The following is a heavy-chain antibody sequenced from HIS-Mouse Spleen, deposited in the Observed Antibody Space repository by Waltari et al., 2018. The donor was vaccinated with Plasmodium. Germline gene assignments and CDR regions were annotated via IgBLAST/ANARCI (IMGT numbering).Heavy chain of an antibody. D-gene: IGHD6-13*01. V-gene: IGHV3-7*01. Sequence: VQLVGSGGGLVQPGGSLRLSCEASGSTFGSYWMSWARQAPGKGLEWVANIKQDGSEKYYVDSLKGRFTISRDNAKNSLYLQMSSLRAEDTAVYYCASSWYWYFDLWGRGTLVTVSS. CDR2: IKQDGSEK. CDR3: ASSWYWYFDL. CDR1: GSTFGSYW. J-gene: IGHJ2*01.